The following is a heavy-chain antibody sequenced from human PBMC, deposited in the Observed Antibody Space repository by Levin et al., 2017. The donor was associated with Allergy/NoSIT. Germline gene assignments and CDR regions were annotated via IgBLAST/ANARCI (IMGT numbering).Heavy chain of an antibody. CDR2: INWNGDST. CDR3: ARDSLPHSYGYRRDCGV. D-gene: IGHD5-18*01. Sequence: PGESLKISCAASGFTFDDYGISWVRQAPGKGLEWVSGINWNGDSTGYADSVKGRFTMSRDNAKNSLYLQMNSLRAEDTALYHCARDSLPHSYGYRRDCGVWGQGTLVTVSS. J-gene: IGHJ4*02. V-gene: IGHV3-20*01. CDR1: GFTFDDYG.